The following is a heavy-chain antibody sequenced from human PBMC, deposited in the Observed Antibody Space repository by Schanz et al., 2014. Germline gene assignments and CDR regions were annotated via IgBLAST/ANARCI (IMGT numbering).Heavy chain of an antibody. CDR1: GYTFSSYT. D-gene: IGHD3-16*01. V-gene: IGHV1-18*01. CDR2: IRPDNGHT. Sequence: QVQLVQSGGEMKKPGASVKVSCKASGYTFSSYTISWVRQAPGQGLEWLGWIRPDNGHTTYSQKVRDRVIFTTDTSANTACMELRSLRSDDTAHYYCVRVPSRDVSFDLWGRGTLVTVSS. J-gene: IGHJ2*01. CDR3: VRVPSRDVSFDL.